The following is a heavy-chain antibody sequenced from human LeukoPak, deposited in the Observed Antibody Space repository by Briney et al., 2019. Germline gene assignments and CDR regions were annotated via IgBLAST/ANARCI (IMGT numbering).Heavy chain of an antibody. CDR2: ISSSGSTI. J-gene: IGHJ5*02. V-gene: IGHV3-48*03. D-gene: IGHD6-19*01. CDR3: ARVRCCEGSGLIYFDP. Sequence: GGSLRLSCAASGFTFSSYEMNWVRQPPGKGLEWVSYISSSGSTIYYADSVKGRFTISRDNAKNSLYLQMDSLTVEDTAVYFCARVRCCEGSGLIYFDPWSQGTLVTVSS. CDR1: GFTFSSYE.